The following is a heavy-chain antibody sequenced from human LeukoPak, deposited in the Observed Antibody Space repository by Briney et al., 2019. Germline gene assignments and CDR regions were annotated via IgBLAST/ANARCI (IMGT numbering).Heavy chain of an antibody. V-gene: IGHV1-8*01. D-gene: IGHD6-19*01. CDR3: ARGSSYSSGWYAFDI. CDR1: GYTFTSYD. CDR2: MNPNSGNT. Sequence: ASVKVSCKASGYTFTSYDINWVRQATGQGLERMGWMNPNSGNTGYAQKFQGRGPMTRNTSISTAYMDLSSLRSEDTAVYYCARGSSYSSGWYAFDIWGQGTMVTVSS. J-gene: IGHJ3*02.